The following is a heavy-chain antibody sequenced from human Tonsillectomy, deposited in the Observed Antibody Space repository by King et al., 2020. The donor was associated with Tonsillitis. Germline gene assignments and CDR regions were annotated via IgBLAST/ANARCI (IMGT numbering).Heavy chain of an antibody. CDR3: ARTPKVAYGAVPGWKFDL. Sequence: EKLVQSGAEVKKPGSSVKVSCKASGGTSSNHAVIWVRQAPGQGLQWVGRIVPMFGSANYAQRFQGRVTITADKSTSTAYMELSSLTFEDTAVYYCARTPKVAYGAVPGWKFDLWGRGSRVTVSS. D-gene: IGHD4-17*01. V-gene: IGHV1-69*06. CDR2: IVPMFGSA. J-gene: IGHJ2*01. CDR1: GGTSSNHA.